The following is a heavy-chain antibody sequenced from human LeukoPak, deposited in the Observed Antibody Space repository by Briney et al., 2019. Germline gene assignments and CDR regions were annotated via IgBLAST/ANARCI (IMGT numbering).Heavy chain of an antibody. J-gene: IGHJ4*02. V-gene: IGHV1-18*01. CDR1: GYTFSSYG. CDR2: ISAYNGNT. CDR3: ARALFTRSNWPHGY. Sequence: ASVKVSCKASGYTFSSYGISWVRQAPGQGLEWMGWISAYNGNTDYAQKLQGRVTMTTDTSTSTAYMELSRLRSDDTAVYYCARALFTRSNWPHGYWGQGTLVTVSS. D-gene: IGHD6-13*01.